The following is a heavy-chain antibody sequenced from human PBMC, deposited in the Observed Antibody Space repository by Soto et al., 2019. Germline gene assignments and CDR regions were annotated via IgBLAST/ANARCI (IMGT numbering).Heavy chain of an antibody. D-gene: IGHD3-3*01. J-gene: IGHJ5*02. CDR3: ARNPSKAYDFWSGYYTEVHNWFDP. CDR1: GGSISSYY. Sequence: PSETLSLTCTVSGGSISSYYWSWIRQPPGKGLEWIGYIYYSGSTNYNPSLKSRVTISVDTSKNQFSLKLSSVTAADTAVYYCARNPSKAYDFWSGYYTEVHNWFDPWGQGTLVTVS. V-gene: IGHV4-59*08. CDR2: IYYSGST.